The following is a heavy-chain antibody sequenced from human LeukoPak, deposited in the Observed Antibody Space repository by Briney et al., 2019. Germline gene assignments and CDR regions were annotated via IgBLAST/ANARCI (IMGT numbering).Heavy chain of an antibody. Sequence: PGGSLRLSCAASGFTFSDHYMSWIRQAPGKGLEWVSYISSSSSTIYYADSVKGRFTISRDNAKNSLYLQMNSLRAEDTAVYYCARDEDVWGSYRDAFDIWGQGTMVTVSS. D-gene: IGHD3-16*02. V-gene: IGHV3-11*04. J-gene: IGHJ3*02. CDR3: ARDEDVWGSYRDAFDI. CDR1: GFTFSDHY. CDR2: ISSSSSTI.